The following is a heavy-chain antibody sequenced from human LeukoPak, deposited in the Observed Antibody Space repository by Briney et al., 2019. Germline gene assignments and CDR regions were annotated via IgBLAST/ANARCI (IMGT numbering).Heavy chain of an antibody. CDR1: GLTFSSYT. D-gene: IGHD1-26*01. CDR2: ISAGGGNT. V-gene: IGHV3-23*01. Sequence: TGGSLRLSCAASGLTFSSYTMSWVRQAPGKGLEWVSAISAGGGNTYYADSVKGRFTISRDNSKNTLYLQMNSLRAEDTAVYSCAVPQWELLNWGQGILVTVSS. CDR3: AVPQWELLN. J-gene: IGHJ4*02.